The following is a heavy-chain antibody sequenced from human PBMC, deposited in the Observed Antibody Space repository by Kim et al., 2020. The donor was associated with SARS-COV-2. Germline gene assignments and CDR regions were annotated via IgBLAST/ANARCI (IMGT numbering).Heavy chain of an antibody. CDR1: GGSISSSSYY. D-gene: IGHD6-19*01. V-gene: IGHV4-39*01. J-gene: IGHJ4*02. Sequence: SETLSLTCTVSGGSISSSSYYWGWIRQPPGKGLEWIGSIYYSGSTYYNPSLKSRVTISVDTSKNQFSLKLSSVTAADTAVYYCARSFEDSSGWYPWYFDYWGQGTLVTVSS. CDR3: ARSFEDSSGWYPWYFDY. CDR2: IYYSGST.